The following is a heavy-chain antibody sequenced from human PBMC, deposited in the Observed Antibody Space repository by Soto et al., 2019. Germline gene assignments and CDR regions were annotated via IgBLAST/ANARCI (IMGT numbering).Heavy chain of an antibody. CDR2: IYHSGST. J-gene: IGHJ5*02. D-gene: IGHD2-21*01. CDR1: GGSISSGGYS. CDR3: ARETYRDYVGYFDP. V-gene: IGHV4-30-2*01. Sequence: SETLSLTCAVSGGSISSGGYSWSWIRQPPGKGLEWIGYIYHSGSTYYNPSLKSRVTISVDRSKNQFSLKVRSVTAADTAVYYCARETYRDYVGYFDPWGQALQVTVSS.